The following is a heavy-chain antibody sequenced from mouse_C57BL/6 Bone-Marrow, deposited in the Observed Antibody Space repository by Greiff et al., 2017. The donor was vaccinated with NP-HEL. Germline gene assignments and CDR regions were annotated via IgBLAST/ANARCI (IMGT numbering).Heavy chain of an antibody. J-gene: IGHJ1*03. CDR1: GYTFTSYW. CDR3: ARGGITTIIDYWYFDV. V-gene: IGHV1-69*01. D-gene: IGHD1-1*01. Sequence: QVQLQQPGAELVMPGASVKLSCKASGYTFTSYWMNWVKQRPGQGLEWIGEIDPSDSYTNYNQKFKGKSTLTVDKSSSTAYMQLSSLTSEDSAVYYCARGGITTIIDYWYFDVWGRGNTVTVSS. CDR2: IDPSDSYT.